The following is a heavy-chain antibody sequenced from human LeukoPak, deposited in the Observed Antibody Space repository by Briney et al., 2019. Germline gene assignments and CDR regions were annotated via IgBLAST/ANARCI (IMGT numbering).Heavy chain of an antibody. V-gene: IGHV3-15*01. CDR3: TTDPYVGVHFDY. CDR1: GFTFSNAW. J-gene: IGHJ4*02. Sequence: GGSLRLSCAASGFTFSNAWMSWVRQAPGKGLEWVGRIKTNTGGETADYAAPVKGRFTISRDDSKNTLYLQMNSLKTEDTAVYYCTTDPYVGVHFDYWGQGTLVTVSS. CDR2: IKTNTGGETA. D-gene: IGHD1-26*01.